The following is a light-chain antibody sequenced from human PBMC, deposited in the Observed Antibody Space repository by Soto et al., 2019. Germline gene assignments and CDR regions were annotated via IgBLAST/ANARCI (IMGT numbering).Light chain of an antibody. V-gene: IGKV1-5*01. J-gene: IGKJ1*01. CDR2: DAS. CDR3: QQYKTYGT. CDR1: RSISTW. Sequence: DIQMTQSPSTLSASVGDRVTITCRASRSISTWLAWYQQKPGKAPNLLIYDASSFESGVPSRFSGSGSGTEVTLTISSLQPDDFATYYCQQYKTYGTFGQGTKVEIK.